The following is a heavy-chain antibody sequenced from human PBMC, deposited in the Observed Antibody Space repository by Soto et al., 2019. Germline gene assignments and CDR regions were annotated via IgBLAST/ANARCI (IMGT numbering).Heavy chain of an antibody. V-gene: IGHV3-30*18. J-gene: IGHJ4*02. Sequence: GGSLRLSCAASGFTFNIYGMHWVRQAPDKGLEWVALISYDGSNQYYADSVKGRFTISRDNSKNTLFLQMNSLRADDTAVYYCAKDQASGQGSFDSWGQGTLVTVSS. CDR3: AKDQASGQGSFDS. CDR2: ISYDGSNQ. CDR1: GFTFNIYG.